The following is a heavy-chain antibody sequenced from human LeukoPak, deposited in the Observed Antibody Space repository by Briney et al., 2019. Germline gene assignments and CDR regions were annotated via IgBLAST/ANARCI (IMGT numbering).Heavy chain of an antibody. D-gene: IGHD4-17*01. CDR3: GRHGTASVYGDSIDY. V-gene: IGHV5-51*01. Sequence: GESLKISCKGSGYTFANYWIGWVRQMPGKGLEWMAIIFPGDSDTRYSPSFQGRVTISADRSISTAYLQWSSLEASDTAMYYCGRHGTASVYGDSIDYWGQGTLVTVS. J-gene: IGHJ4*02. CDR2: IFPGDSDT. CDR1: GYTFANYW.